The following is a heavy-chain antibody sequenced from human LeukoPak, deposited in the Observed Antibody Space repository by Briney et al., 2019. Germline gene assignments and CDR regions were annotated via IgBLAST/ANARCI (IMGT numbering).Heavy chain of an antibody. D-gene: IGHD1-26*01. CDR1: GDSITSYY. CDR3: ARDVGASNFDS. J-gene: IGHJ4*02. Sequence: SKTLSLTCTVSGDSITSYYWSWIRQSAEKGLEWIGRIYTTGTTNYNPSLKGRVTVSVDTFKNQFFLKLRSVTAADTAVYYCARDVGASNFDSWGQGVQVTVSS. V-gene: IGHV4-4*07. CDR2: IYTTGTT.